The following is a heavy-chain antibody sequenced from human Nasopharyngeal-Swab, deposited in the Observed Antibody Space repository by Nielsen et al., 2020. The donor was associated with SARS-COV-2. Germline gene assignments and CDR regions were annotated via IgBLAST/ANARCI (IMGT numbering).Heavy chain of an antibody. CDR1: GFTFRSYA. J-gene: IGHJ4*02. CDR3: AKGTVLEWLLLDY. D-gene: IGHD3-3*01. Sequence: GESLKISCAASGFTFRSYAMSWVRQAPGTGLEWVSAISGSGGSTYYADSVKGRFTISRDNSKNTLYLQMNSLRAEDTAVYYCAKGTVLEWLLLDYWGQGTLVTVSS. CDR2: ISGSGGST. V-gene: IGHV3-23*01.